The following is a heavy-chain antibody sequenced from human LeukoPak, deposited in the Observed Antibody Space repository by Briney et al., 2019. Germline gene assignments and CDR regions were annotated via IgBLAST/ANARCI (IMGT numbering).Heavy chain of an antibody. D-gene: IGHD2-2*01. CDR2: ISSSSSYI. V-gene: IGHV3-21*01. J-gene: IGHJ4*02. Sequence: GGSLRLSCAASGFTFSSYSMNWVRQAPGKGLEWVSSISSSSSYIYYADSVKGRFTISRDNSKNTLYLQMNSLRAEDTAVYYCAKGLLWYFDYWGQGTLVTVSS. CDR1: GFTFSSYS. CDR3: AKGLLWYFDY.